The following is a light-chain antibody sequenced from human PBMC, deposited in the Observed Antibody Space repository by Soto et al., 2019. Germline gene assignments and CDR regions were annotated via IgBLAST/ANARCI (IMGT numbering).Light chain of an antibody. CDR2: GAS. J-gene: IGKJ1*01. Sequence: EIVLTQSPGTLSLSPGERATLSCRASQSVSSSYLAWYQQKPGQAPGLLIYGASSRATGIPDRFSGSGSVTDFTLTISRLEPEDFAVYYCQHYSSSTWTFGQGTKVEIK. CDR1: QSVSSSY. V-gene: IGKV3-20*01. CDR3: QHYSSSTWT.